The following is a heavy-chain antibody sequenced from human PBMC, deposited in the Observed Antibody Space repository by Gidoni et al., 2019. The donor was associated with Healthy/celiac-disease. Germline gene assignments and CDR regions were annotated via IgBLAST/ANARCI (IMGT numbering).Heavy chain of an antibody. V-gene: IGHV4-31*03. D-gene: IGHD3-22*01. CDR3: ARASAMYYYDSSGYFAY. CDR1: GGPISSGGYY. CDR2: IYYSGST. Sequence: QVQLQESGPGLVKPSQTLSLPCTVSGGPISSGGYYWSWIRQHPGKGLEWIGYIYYSGSTYYNPSLKSRVTISVDTSKNQFSLKLSSVTAADTAVYYCARASAMYYYDSSGYFAYWGQGTLVTVSS. J-gene: IGHJ4*02.